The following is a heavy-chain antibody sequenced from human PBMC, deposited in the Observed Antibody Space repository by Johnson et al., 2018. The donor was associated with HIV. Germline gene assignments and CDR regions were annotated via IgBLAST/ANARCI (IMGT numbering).Heavy chain of an antibody. CDR1: GFTFSSYA. CDR3: AREDGDSSSWAGAFDI. J-gene: IGHJ3*02. V-gene: IGHV3-23*04. D-gene: IGHD6-13*01. Sequence: MMLVESGGGLVQPGGSLRLSCAASGFTFSSYAMSWVRQAPGKGLEWVSAISGSGGSTYYADSVKGRFTISRDNSKNTLYLQMNSLIAEDTAVYYCAREDGDSSSWAGAFDIWGQGTMVTVSS. CDR2: ISGSGGST.